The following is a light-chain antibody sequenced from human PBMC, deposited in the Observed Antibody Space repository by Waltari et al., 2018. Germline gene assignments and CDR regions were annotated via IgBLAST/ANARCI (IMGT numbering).Light chain of an antibody. CDR1: QDISNF. V-gene: IGKV1-33*01. CDR3: QQHDNLPLT. CDR2: DAS. Sequence: DIHMTHSPSSLSASVADRVTTTSRSTQDISNFLNWYQQKPGKAPKLLIYDASNLETGVPSRFSGRGSGTAFTFTISSLQPEDFATYYCQQHDNLPLTFGGGTKVEIK. J-gene: IGKJ4*01.